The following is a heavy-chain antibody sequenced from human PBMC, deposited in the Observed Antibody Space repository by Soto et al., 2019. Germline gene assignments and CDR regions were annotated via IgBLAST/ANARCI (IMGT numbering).Heavy chain of an antibody. V-gene: IGHV3-7*05. J-gene: IGHJ6*02. D-gene: IGHD5-18*01. Sequence: EVQLVESGGGLVQPGGSLRLSCAASGFTFSSYWMSWVRQAPGKGLEWVANIKQDGSEKYYVDSVKVRFTISRDNAKNSLYLQMNSLRAEDTAVYYCARGSPPYSYGLWDYYGMDVWGQGTTVTVSS. CDR2: IKQDGSEK. CDR1: GFTFSSYW. CDR3: ARGSPPYSYGLWDYYGMDV.